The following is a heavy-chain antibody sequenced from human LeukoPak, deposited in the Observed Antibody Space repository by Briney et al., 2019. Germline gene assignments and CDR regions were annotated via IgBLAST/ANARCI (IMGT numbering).Heavy chain of an antibody. J-gene: IGHJ6*03. CDR2: IHYSGST. CDR1: GGSISNYY. D-gene: IGHD3-22*01. Sequence: PSETLSLTCTVSGGSISNYYWSWIRQPPGKGLEWIGYIHYSGSTNYNPSLKSRVTISVDTSKNQFSLKLSSVTAADTAVYYCTRGSIAYYYMDVWGKGTTVTISS. CDR3: TRGSIAYYYMDV. V-gene: IGHV4-59*01.